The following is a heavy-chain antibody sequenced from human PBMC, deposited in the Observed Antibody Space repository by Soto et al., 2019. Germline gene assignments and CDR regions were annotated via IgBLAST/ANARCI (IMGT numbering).Heavy chain of an antibody. CDR2: IINAGGDS. D-gene: IGHD3-10*02. Sequence: PGGSLRLSCAASGFTFINSAMNWVRQAPGKGLEWVSGIINAGGDSNYADSVKGRFFISRDNSKNTVYLQMNSLGADDAAVYYCAKVFRVDSGNYFDFWGQGTLVTVSS. J-gene: IGHJ4*02. CDR1: GFTFINSA. V-gene: IGHV3-23*01. CDR3: AKVFRVDSGNYFDF.